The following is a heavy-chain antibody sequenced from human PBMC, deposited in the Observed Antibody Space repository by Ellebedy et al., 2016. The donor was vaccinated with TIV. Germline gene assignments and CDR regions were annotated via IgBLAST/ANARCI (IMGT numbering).Heavy chain of an antibody. CDR1: GGSFSGYY. V-gene: IGHV4-34*01. CDR3: ARGRTIMLTKPNYFDS. J-gene: IGHJ4*02. D-gene: IGHD3-16*01. Sequence: SETLSLXXAVYGGSFSGYYWTWIRQPPGKGLEWIGEINHSGSTNYNPSLKSRVTISVDTSKNQFSLKLTSVTAADSAMYYCARGRTIMLTKPNYFDSWGQGTRVTVSS. CDR2: INHSGST.